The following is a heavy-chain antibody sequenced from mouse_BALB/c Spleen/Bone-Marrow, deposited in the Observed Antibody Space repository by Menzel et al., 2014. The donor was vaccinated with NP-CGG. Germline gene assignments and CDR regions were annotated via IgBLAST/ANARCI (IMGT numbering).Heavy chain of an antibody. CDR1: GYSFTSYW. Sequence: QVQLQQSGAGLVRPGASVKLSCKASGYSFTSYWMNWVKQRPGQGLEWIGMIHPSDSETRLNQKFKDKATLTVDKSSSTSYMQLSSPTSEDSAVYYCAGFPVYGNYVSWFAYWGQGTLVTVSA. CDR3: AGFPVYGNYVSWFAY. CDR2: IHPSDSET. J-gene: IGHJ3*01. V-gene: IGHV1-74*01. D-gene: IGHD2-1*01.